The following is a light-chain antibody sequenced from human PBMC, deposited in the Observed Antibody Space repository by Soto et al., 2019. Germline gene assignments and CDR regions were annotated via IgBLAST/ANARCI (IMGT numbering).Light chain of an antibody. Sequence: SLLTQPAPLSGSPGQSITLSCAGTSSYVGGFDYVSWYQQHPGKAPKLMIYEVSNRPSGVSDRFSGSKSGNTASLTISGLQPEDEADYYCSSYTGSATYVFGTGTKVTVL. CDR2: EVS. CDR1: SSYVGGFDY. J-gene: IGLJ1*01. CDR3: SSYTGSATYV. V-gene: IGLV2-14*01.